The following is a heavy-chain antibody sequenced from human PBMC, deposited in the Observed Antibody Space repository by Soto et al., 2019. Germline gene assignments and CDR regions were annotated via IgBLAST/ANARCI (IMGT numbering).Heavy chain of an antibody. D-gene: IGHD3-3*01. J-gene: IGHJ3*01. Sequence: EVKLLESGGGLAQPGGSLRLSCVGSGFTFDSYAISWVRQAPGERLQWIAAISGSADGTDYAHSVRGRLTISREKAKKTVHLQMDSVRVEDTAVYFCAKDTVGGYSFWSGYYSDGLDVWGQGTLVSVS. CDR1: GFTFDSYA. CDR3: AKDTVGGYSFWSGYYSDGLDV. CDR2: ISGSADGT. V-gene: IGHV3-23*01.